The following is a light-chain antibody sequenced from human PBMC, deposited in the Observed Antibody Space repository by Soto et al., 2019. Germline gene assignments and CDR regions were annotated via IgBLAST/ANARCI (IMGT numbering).Light chain of an antibody. Sequence: QSVLAQPASVSGSPRHSITISCTGTSSEVGAYDFVSWYQQHPDKAPKLMIYEVSNRPSGVSNRFSGSKSVNTATLTISGLQAEDEADYYCSSYTSSSTRVFGTGTKVTVL. CDR2: EVS. CDR3: SSYTSSSTRV. CDR1: SSEVGAYDF. J-gene: IGLJ1*01. V-gene: IGLV2-14*03.